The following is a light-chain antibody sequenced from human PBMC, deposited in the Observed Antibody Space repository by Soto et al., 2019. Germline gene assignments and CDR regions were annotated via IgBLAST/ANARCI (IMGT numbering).Light chain of an antibody. J-gene: IGKJ4*01. CDR2: GAS. CDR3: QQYHKWPLT. CDR1: QSVSTN. V-gene: IGKV3-15*01. Sequence: EIVITQSPATLSVSPGERATLSCRASQSVSTNLAWYQQKPGQAPRLLMYGASTRATGMPASFSGSGSGTEFFLTISSLQSEDFAVYYCQQYHKWPLTFGGGTKVEIK.